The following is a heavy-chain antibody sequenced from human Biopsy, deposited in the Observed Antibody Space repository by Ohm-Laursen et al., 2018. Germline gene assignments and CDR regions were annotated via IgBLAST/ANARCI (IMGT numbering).Heavy chain of an antibody. J-gene: IGHJ6*02. Sequence: SETLSLTCTVSSGSIRTGDYYWIWIRQPPGKGLEWIASIYYGGTTHYNASLQGRVTISVDQPKNQFSLRLTSVTAADTAVYYCSKRDLSGTSPVWGQGTTVTVSS. CDR2: IYYGGTT. V-gene: IGHV4-39*01. CDR1: SGSIRTGDYY. D-gene: IGHD1-26*01. CDR3: SKRDLSGTSPV.